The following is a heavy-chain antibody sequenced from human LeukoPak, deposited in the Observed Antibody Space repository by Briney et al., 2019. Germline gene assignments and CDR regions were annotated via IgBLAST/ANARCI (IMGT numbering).Heavy chain of an antibody. CDR1: GFTFSSYA. CDR2: ISGSGGST. J-gene: IGHJ6*02. Sequence: GGSLRLSCAASGFTFSSYAMSWVRQAPGEGLEWVSAISGSGGSTYYADSVKGRFTISRDNSKNTLYLQMNSLRAEDTAVYYCAKEQSPHIVVVPAEIHRYYYYYGMDVWGQGTTVTVSS. CDR3: AKEQSPHIVVVPAEIHRYYYYYGMDV. V-gene: IGHV3-23*01. D-gene: IGHD2-2*01.